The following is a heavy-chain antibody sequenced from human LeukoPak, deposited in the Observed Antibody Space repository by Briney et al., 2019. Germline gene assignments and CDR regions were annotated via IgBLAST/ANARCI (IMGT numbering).Heavy chain of an antibody. CDR1: GYSLRSGYY. CDR2: IYHSGST. J-gene: IGHJ6*03. CDR3: ARDGHYYYYYMDV. V-gene: IGHV4-38-2*02. Sequence: SETLSLTCAVSGYSLRSGYYWGWLRQPPGNGLEWIGSIYHSGSTYYNPSLKSRVTISVDTSKNQFSLKLSSVTAADTAVYYCARDGHYYYYYMDVWGKGTTVTVSS.